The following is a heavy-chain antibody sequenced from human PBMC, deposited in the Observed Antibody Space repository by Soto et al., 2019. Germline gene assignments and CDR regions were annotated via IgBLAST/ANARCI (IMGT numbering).Heavy chain of an antibody. CDR2: INAGNGNT. Sequence: GSSVKLSCKASGYTFTSYAMHWVRQAPGQRLEWMGWINAGNGNTKYSQKFQGRVTITRDTSASTAYMELSSLRSEDTAVYYCARGGGIVVVTAPYDHWGQGTLVTVSS. CDR1: GYTFTSYA. V-gene: IGHV1-3*01. CDR3: ARGGGIVVVTAPYDH. D-gene: IGHD2-21*02. J-gene: IGHJ4*02.